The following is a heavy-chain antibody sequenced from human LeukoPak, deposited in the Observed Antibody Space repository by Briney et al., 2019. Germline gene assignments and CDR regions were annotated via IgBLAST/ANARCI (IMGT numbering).Heavy chain of an antibody. CDR2: MNPNSGNT. Sequence: ASVKVSCKASGYTFTSYDINWVRQATGQGLEWMGWMNPNSGNTGYAQKFQGRVTITRNTSISTAYMELSSLRSEDAAVYYCARETADPAYYFDYWGQGNLVTVSS. CDR1: GYTFTSYD. CDR3: ARETADPAYYFDY. J-gene: IGHJ4*02. D-gene: IGHD1-14*01. V-gene: IGHV1-8*03.